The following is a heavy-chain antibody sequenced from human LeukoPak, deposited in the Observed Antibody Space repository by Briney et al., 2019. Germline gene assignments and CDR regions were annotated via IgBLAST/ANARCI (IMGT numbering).Heavy chain of an antibody. CDR3: ARQMTSGYDPRPDYREFVAFDH. CDR2: IIPLFGAA. J-gene: IGHJ4*02. CDR1: GGTFENFA. V-gene: IGHV1-69*01. Sequence: SVKVSCKASGGTFENFALNWVRQAPGQGLEWMGAIIPLFGAANYAQKFQGRVTITADESMTTAYMDLTSLTSEDTAVYYCARQMTSGYDPRPDYREFVAFDHWGQGTLVTVSS. D-gene: IGHD5-12*01.